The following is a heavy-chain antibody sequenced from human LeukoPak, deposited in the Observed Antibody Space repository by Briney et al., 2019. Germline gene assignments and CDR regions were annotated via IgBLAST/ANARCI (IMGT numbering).Heavy chain of an antibody. CDR1: GFTNNH. D-gene: IGHD6-19*01. J-gene: IGHJ4*02. V-gene: IGHV3-66*01. CDR3: ASRPKAKQWLAVFDY. Sequence: GGSLRLSCAASGFTNNHMNWVRQAPGKALEWVAAIYSDDNTYYADSVKGRFSISRDSSKNTVYLQMNNLRAEDTAVYYCASRPKAKQWLAVFDYWGQGTLVTVSS. CDR2: IYSDDNT.